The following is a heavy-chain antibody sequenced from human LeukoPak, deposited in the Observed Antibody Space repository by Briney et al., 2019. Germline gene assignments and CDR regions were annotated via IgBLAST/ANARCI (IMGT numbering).Heavy chain of an antibody. CDR1: GFTFSSYW. CDR2: INSDGSST. J-gene: IGHJ4*02. CDR3: VRGITMVRGVMDY. V-gene: IGHV3-74*01. Sequence: GGSLRLSCAASGFTFSSYWMHWVRQAPGKGLVWVSRINSDGSSTNYADSVKGRFTISRDNSKNTLYLQMSSLRAEDTAVYYCVRGITMVRGVMDYWGQGTLVTVSS. D-gene: IGHD3-10*01.